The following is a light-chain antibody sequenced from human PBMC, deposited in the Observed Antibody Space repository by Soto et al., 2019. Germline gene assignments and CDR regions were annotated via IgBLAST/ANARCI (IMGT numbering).Light chain of an antibody. J-gene: IGKJ1*01. CDR1: QSIRNL. CDR2: DAS. Sequence: DIVLTQSPATLSLYPGERATLSCRASQSIRNLLAWYQQKPGQAPRLLIYDASNRATGIPARFSGSGSGTDFTLTISSLEPEDFAVYYCQQRSNWPLTFGQGTKVEIK. CDR3: QQRSNWPLT. V-gene: IGKV3-11*01.